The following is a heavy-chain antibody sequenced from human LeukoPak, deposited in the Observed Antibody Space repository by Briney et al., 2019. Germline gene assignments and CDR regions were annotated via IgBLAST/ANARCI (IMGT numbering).Heavy chain of an antibody. CDR3: ARDGHFITFSGGYYFDY. CDR1: GYTFTGYY. V-gene: IGHV1-2*02. J-gene: IGHJ4*02. D-gene: IGHD3-22*01. CDR2: INPNSGGT. Sequence: ASVKVSCKASGYTFTGYYMHWVRQAPGQGLEWMGWINPNSGGTNYAQKFQGRVTMTRDTSISTAYMELSRLRSDDTAVYYCARDGHFITFSGGYYFDYWGQGTLVTVSS.